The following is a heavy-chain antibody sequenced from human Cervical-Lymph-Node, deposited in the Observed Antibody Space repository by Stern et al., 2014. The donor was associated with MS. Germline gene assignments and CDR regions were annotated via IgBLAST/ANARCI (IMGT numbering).Heavy chain of an antibody. V-gene: IGHV1-69*09. CDR3: ARGSVTNRPAATLHNLFDP. CDR1: GGTFSSSYA. J-gene: IGHJ5*02. D-gene: IGHD2-15*01. Sequence: QVQLVQSGAEVKKPGSSVKVSCKASGGTFSSSYAVSWVRQAPGQGLEWMGRIIPFIGLPNYAQKFQTRLTITADKSTSTVYLELSSLTSEDTAVYYCARGSVTNRPAATLHNLFDPWGQGTLVTVSS. CDR2: IIPFIGLP.